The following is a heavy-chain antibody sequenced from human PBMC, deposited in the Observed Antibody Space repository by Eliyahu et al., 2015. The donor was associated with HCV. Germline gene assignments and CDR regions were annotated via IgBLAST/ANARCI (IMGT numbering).Heavy chain of an antibody. CDR3: ARGNPGRRYCSSTSCRKNWFDP. Sequence: QVQLQQWGAGLLKPSETLSLTCAVYGGSFSGYYWSWIRQPPGKGLEWIGEINHSGSTHHQPSLKSRVTISVDTSKNQFSLKLSSVTAADTAVYYCARGNPGRRYCSSTSCRKNWFDPWGQGTLVTVSS. CDR1: GGSFSGYY. CDR2: INHSGST. V-gene: IGHV4-34*01. J-gene: IGHJ5*02. D-gene: IGHD2-2*01.